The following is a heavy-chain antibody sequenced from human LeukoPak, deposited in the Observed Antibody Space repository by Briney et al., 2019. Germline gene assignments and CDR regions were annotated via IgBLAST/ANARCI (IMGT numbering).Heavy chain of an antibody. J-gene: IGHJ4*02. CDR3: AREPYDSSVLDY. D-gene: IGHD3-22*01. CDR1: GGSISSYY. Sequence: SETLSLTCTVSGGSISSYYWSWIRQPPGKGLEWIGYIYYSGSTNYNPSLKSRVTISVDTSKNQFSLKLSSVTAADTAVYYCAREPYDSSVLDYWGQGTLVTVSS. CDR2: IYYSGST. V-gene: IGHV4-59*01.